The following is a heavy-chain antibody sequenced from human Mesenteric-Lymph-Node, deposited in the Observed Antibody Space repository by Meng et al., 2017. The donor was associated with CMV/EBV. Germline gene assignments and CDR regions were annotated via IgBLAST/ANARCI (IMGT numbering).Heavy chain of an antibody. CDR3: TRRTMAYGMDV. Sequence: GESLKISCAASGFTFSGSAMHWVRQASGKGLEWVGRIRGKANNYATAYAASVKGRFTISRDDSKNTAYLQMNSLKTEDTAVYYCTRRTMAYGMDVWGQGTTVTV. D-gene: IGHD1-14*01. CDR2: IRGKANNYAT. J-gene: IGHJ6*02. V-gene: IGHV3-73*01. CDR1: GFTFSGSA.